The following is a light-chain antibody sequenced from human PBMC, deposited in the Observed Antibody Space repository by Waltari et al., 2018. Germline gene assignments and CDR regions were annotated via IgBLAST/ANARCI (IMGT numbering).Light chain of an antibody. CDR3: QSYDSSLSNVI. Sequence: QSVLTQPPSVSVAPGQRVTISCTGRSSNIGDSYDVNWYQHSPGTSPKLLIYGNNNRPSGVPDRFSGSKSGTSASLAITGLQAEDEAHYYCQSYDSSLSNVIFGGGTKLTVL. CDR1: SSNIGDSYD. CDR2: GNN. J-gene: IGLJ2*01. V-gene: IGLV1-40*01.